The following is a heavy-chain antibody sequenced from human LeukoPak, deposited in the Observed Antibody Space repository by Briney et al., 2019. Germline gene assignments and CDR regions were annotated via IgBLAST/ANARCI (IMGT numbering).Heavy chain of an antibody. D-gene: IGHD2-2*01. CDR2: IYHSGST. V-gene: IGHV4-38-2*02. CDR1: GYSISSGYY. J-gene: IGHJ6*03. CDR3: ASYCSSTSCYHYYYYMDV. Sequence: SETLSLTCTVSGYSISSGYYWGCIRQPPGKGLEWIGSIYHSGSTYYNPSLKSRVTISVDTSKNQLSLKLSSVTAADTAMYYCASYCSSTSCYHYYYYMDVWGKGTTVTVSS.